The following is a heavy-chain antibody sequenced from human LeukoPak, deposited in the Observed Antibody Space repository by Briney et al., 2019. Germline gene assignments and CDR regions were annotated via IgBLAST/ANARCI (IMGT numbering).Heavy chain of an antibody. V-gene: IGHV4-39*01. J-gene: IGHJ6*03. CDR3: AAGSSRYSYYRDV. CDR2: IYFSGNT. D-gene: IGHD3-10*01. CDR1: GGSIRSNSYY. Sequence: SETLSLTCTVSGGSIRSNSYYWGWIRQPPGKGLEWIGSIYFSGNTYYNPSLKSRVTISVDTSKNQFSLNLSSGTAADTAGNYCAAGSSRYSYYRDVGGKGTTVTV.